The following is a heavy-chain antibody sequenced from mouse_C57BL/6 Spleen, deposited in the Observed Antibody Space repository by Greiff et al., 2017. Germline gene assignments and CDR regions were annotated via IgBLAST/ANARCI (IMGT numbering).Heavy chain of an antibody. CDR2: IDPEDGDT. V-gene: IGHV14-1*01. CDR1: GFNIKDYY. Sequence: EVKLQESGAELVRPGASVKLSCTASGFNIKDYYMHWVKQRPEQGLEWIGRIDPEDGDTEYAPKFQGKATMTADTSSNTAYLQLSSLTSEDTAVYYCTTWLGYYGRESWFAYWGQGTLVTVSA. J-gene: IGHJ3*01. D-gene: IGHD1-1*01. CDR3: TTWLGYYGRESWFAY.